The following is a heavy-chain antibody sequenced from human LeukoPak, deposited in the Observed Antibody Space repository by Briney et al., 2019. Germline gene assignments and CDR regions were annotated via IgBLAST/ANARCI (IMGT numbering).Heavy chain of an antibody. V-gene: IGHV4-4*07. J-gene: IGHJ2*01. Sequence: NPSETLSLTCTVSGGSISSDYWSWIRQPAGKGLEWIGRIYTSGSTNYNPSLKSRVTISVDTSKNQFSLKLSSVTAADTAVYYCARDRPGITMIVVVMDWYFDLWGRRTLVTVSS. CDR3: ARDRPGITMIVVVMDWYFDL. D-gene: IGHD3-22*01. CDR1: GGSISSDY. CDR2: IYTSGST.